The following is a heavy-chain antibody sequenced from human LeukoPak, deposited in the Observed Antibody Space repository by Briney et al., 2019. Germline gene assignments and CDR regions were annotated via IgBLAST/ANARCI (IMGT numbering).Heavy chain of an antibody. CDR1: GFISSSYA. V-gene: IGHV3-23*01. J-gene: IGHJ4*02. CDR3: AKGQFDGYNAFAY. D-gene: IGHD5-24*01. CDR2: ISPSGDET. Sequence: GGSLRLSCAASGFISSSYAMSWVRQAPGKGLEWVSGISPSGDETNYADSVKGRFTISRDNSKSTLYLQMNNLRAEDTAVYYCAKGQFDGYNAFAYWGQGTLVTVSS.